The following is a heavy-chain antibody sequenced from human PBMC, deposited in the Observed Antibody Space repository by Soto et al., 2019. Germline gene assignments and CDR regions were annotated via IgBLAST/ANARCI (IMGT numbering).Heavy chain of an antibody. V-gene: IGHV4-31*03. Sequence: QVQLQESGPGLVKPSQTLSLTCSVSGASITRGGFLWTWIRQHPGKGLEWIGFISYNGRTSYNPSLKSRVTISADTSKNQFSLQLSSATAADTAVYYCARSEVAVIRIDSWGQGTPVTVSA. D-gene: IGHD3-16*02. CDR3: ARSEVAVIRIDS. CDR2: ISYNGRT. J-gene: IGHJ4*02. CDR1: GASITRGGFL.